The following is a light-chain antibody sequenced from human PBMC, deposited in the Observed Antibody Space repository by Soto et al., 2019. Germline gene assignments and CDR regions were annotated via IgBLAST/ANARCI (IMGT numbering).Light chain of an antibody. CDR1: SGHSNYA. Sequence: QSVLTQSPSASASLGASVKLTCTLSSGHSNYAIAWHQRQPEKGPRFLMKVTSGGSHLKGDGIPDRFSGSSSGAERYLFISSLQSEDEADYYCQTWGTGSAIVVFGGGTQLTVL. CDR2: VTSGGSH. CDR3: QTWGTGSAIVV. J-gene: IGLJ7*01. V-gene: IGLV4-69*01.